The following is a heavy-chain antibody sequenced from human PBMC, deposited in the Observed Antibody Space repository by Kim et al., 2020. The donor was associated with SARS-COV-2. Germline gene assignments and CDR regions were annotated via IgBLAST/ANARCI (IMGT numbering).Heavy chain of an antibody. J-gene: IGHJ3*02. D-gene: IGHD3-22*01. CDR3: VRLYDSSGYSYPAFDI. CDR1: GGSISSSSYY. V-gene: IGHV4-39*01. Sequence: SETLSLTCTVSGGSISSSSYYWGWIRQPPGKGLEWIGSIYYSGITYYNPSLKSRVTISVDTSKNQFSLKLSSVTAADTAVYYCVRLYDSSGYSYPAFDIWGQGTMVTVSS. CDR2: IYYSGIT.